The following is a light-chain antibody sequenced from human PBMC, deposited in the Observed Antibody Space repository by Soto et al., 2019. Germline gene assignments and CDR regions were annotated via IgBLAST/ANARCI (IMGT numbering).Light chain of an antibody. V-gene: IGKV3-11*01. CDR3: QQRSNWPLT. J-gene: IGKJ4*01. Sequence: EIVLTQSPVTLALSPGERATLSCRTSQSVRSYLAWYQQKPGQAPRLLIYDATNRATGIPARFSCSGSGTDFSLTISSLEPEDFAVYYCQQRSNWPLTFGGGTRVEIK. CDR2: DAT. CDR1: QSVRSY.